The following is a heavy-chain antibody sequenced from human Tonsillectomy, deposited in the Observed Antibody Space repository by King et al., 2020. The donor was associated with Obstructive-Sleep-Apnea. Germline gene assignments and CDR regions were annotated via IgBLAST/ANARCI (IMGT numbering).Heavy chain of an antibody. CDR3: ARGHPGLRWVY. Sequence: QLVQSGAEVKKPGASVKVSCKASRYTFTSYYMHWVRQAPGQGLEWMGIINPSGGSTNYAQKFQGRVTMTRDTSTSTVYMELSSLRSEDTAVYYCARGHPGLRWVYWGQGTLVTVSS. J-gene: IGHJ4*02. V-gene: IGHV1-46*01. D-gene: IGHD4-23*01. CDR2: INPSGGST. CDR1: RYTFTSYY.